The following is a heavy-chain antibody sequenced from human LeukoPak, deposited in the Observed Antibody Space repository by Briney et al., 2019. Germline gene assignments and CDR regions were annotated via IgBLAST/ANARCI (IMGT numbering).Heavy chain of an antibody. J-gene: IGHJ4*02. CDR3: ARVRKQWLVFGY. D-gene: IGHD6-19*01. CDR1: GFTVSSNY. V-gene: IGHV3-11*04. CDR2: ISSSGSTI. Sequence: PGGSLRLSCAASGFTVSSNYMSWIRQAPGKGLEWVSYISSSGSTIYYADSVKGRFTISRDNAKDSLYLQMNSLRAEDTAVYYCARVRKQWLVFGYWGQGTLVTVSS.